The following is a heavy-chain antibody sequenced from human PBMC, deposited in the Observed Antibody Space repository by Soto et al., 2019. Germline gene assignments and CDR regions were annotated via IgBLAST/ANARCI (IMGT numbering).Heavy chain of an antibody. D-gene: IGHD3-22*01. CDR2: ISGSGSTI. V-gene: IGHV3-23*01. CDR3: AKVFYYYDSSGYYYFDY. CDR1: GFTFSSYA. Sequence: GGSLRLSCAASGFTFSSYAVSWVRQAPGKGPEWISSISGSGSTIYYADSVKGRFTISRDNSKNTLYLQMSSLRAEDTAVYYCAKVFYYYDSSGYYYFDYWGQGTLVTVSS. J-gene: IGHJ4*02.